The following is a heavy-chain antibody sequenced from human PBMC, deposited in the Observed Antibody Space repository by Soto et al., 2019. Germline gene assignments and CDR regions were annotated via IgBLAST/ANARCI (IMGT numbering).Heavy chain of an antibody. CDR2: MNPNSGNT. J-gene: IGHJ3*02. CDR1: GYTFPSYD. V-gene: IGHV1-8*01. Sequence: GASVKVSCKASGYTFPSYDIKWVRQATGQGLEWMGWMNPNSGNTGYAQKFQGRVTMTRNTSISTAYMELSSLRSEDTAIYYCARERVHAFDIWGQGTMVTVSS. CDR3: ARERVHAFDI.